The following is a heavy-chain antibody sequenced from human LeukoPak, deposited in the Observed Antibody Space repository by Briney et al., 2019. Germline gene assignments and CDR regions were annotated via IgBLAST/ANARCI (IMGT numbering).Heavy chain of an antibody. CDR2: ISSSGSTI. J-gene: IGHJ4*02. V-gene: IGHV3-11*04. Sequence: GGSLRLSCAASGFTFSAYYMSWIRQAPGKGLEWVSYISSSGSTIYYADSVKGRFTISRDNAKNSLYLQMNSLRAEDTAVYYCARDARVGASFDYWGQGTLVTVSS. D-gene: IGHD1-26*01. CDR1: GFTFSAYY. CDR3: ARDARVGASFDY.